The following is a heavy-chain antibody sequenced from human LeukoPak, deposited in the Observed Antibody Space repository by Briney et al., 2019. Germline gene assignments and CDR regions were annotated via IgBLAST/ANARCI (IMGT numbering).Heavy chain of an antibody. D-gene: IGHD3-22*01. V-gene: IGHV1-69*01. CDR2: IIPIFGTA. Sequence: GASVEVSCKASGGTFSSYAISWVRQAPGQGLEWMGGIIPIFGTANYAQKFQGRVTITADESTSTAYMELSSLRSEDTAVYYCARGPVQYYYDSSGYYPHWGQGTLVTVSS. CDR3: ARGPVQYYYDSSGYYPH. CDR1: GGTFSSYA. J-gene: IGHJ4*02.